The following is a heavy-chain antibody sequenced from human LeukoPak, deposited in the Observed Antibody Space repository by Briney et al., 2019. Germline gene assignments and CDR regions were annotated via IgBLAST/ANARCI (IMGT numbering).Heavy chain of an antibody. Sequence: GGSLRLSCAASGFTLRSYEMNWVRQAPGKGLEWVSYISGSGSTIYYADSVKGRFTISRDNAQNSLFLQMNSLRAEDTAVYYCAHVKPRSGGSFDIWGQGTMVTVSS. D-gene: IGHD2-15*01. J-gene: IGHJ3*02. V-gene: IGHV3-48*03. CDR1: GFTLRSYE. CDR3: AHVKPRSGGSFDI. CDR2: ISGSGSTI.